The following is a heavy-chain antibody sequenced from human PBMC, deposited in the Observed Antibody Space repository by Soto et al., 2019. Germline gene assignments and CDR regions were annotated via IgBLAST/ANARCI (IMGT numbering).Heavy chain of an antibody. CDR3: AREGYNFGPFDY. J-gene: IGHJ4*02. CDR2: ISYSGTT. V-gene: IGHV4-61*08. CDR1: GGSISSGGYY. Sequence: SETLSLTCTVSGGSISSGGYYWSWIRRPPGMGLEWIASISYSGTTNYNSSLKSRVTISIDTSKNQFSLKFNSVTAADTAVYYCAREGYNFGPFDYWGQGALVTVYS. D-gene: IGHD5-18*01.